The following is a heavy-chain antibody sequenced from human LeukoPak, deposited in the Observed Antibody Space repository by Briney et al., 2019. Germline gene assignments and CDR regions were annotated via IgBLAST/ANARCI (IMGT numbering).Heavy chain of an antibody. V-gene: IGHV4-59*12. CDR1: GGSISSYY. J-gene: IGHJ4*02. D-gene: IGHD2-15*01. CDR3: ARGRASGGSCYADY. CDR2: IYYSGST. Sequence: SETLSLTCTVSGGSISSYYWSWIRQPPGKGLEWIGYIYYSGSTNYNPSLKSRVTISVDTSKNQFSLKLSSATAADTAVYYCARGRASGGSCYADYWGQGTLVTVSS.